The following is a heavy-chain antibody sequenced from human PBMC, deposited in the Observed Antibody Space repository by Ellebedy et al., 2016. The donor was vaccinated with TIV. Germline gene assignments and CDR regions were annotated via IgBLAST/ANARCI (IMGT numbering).Heavy chain of an antibody. CDR1: GGSFNDYY. J-gene: IGHJ5*02. CDR2: INHSGST. Sequence: MPSETLSLTCAVYGGSFNDYYWTWIRQPPGKGLEWIGEINHSGSTNYNPSLKSRVTIAVDTSKSWFSLKLSSVTAADTAVYYCARDPALPRGRFDTWGQGTLVTVSS. V-gene: IGHV4-34*01. CDR3: ARDPALPRGRFDT.